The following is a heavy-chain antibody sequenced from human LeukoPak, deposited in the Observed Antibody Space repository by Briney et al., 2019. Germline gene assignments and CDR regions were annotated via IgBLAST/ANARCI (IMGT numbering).Heavy chain of an antibody. CDR1: GYSISSGYY. V-gene: IGHV4-38-2*02. D-gene: IGHD1/OR15-1a*01. CDR2: IHHSGST. CDR3: ATVRTRTTPYYYYYYMDV. J-gene: IGHJ6*03. Sequence: SETLSLTCTVSGYSISSGYYWAWIRQPPGKGLEWIGSIHHSGSTYYNPSLESRVTMSVDTSKNQFSLKLSSVTAADTAVYYCATVRTRTTPYYYYYYMDVWGKGTTVTISS.